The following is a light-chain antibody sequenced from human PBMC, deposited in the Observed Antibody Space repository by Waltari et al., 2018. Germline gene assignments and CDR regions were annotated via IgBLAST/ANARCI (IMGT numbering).Light chain of an antibody. CDR3: QHRSNWPL. J-gene: IGKJ3*01. CDR2: DAS. V-gene: IGKV3-11*01. Sequence: EIVLTQSPAPLSLSPGARATLSCRASQSVSSYLAWYQQKPGQAPRLLIYDASNRATDIPARFSGSGSGTDFTLTISSLEPEDFAVYYCQHRSNWPLFGPGTKVDIK. CDR1: QSVSSY.